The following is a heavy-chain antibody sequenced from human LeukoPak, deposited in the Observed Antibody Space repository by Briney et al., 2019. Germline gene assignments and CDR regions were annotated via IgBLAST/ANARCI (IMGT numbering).Heavy chain of an antibody. CDR2: IVVGSGNT. CDR1: GFTFTSST. CDR3: AAVHSNWFDP. V-gene: IGHV1-58*02. Sequence: ASVKVSCKASGFTFTSSTMQWVRQARGQRLEWIGWIVVGSGNTNYAQKFQERVTITRDMSTSTAYMELSSLGSEDTAVYFCAAVHSNWFDPWGQGTLVTVSS. J-gene: IGHJ5*02.